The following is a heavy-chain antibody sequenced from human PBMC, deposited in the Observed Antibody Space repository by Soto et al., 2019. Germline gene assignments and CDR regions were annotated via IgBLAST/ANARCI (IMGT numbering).Heavy chain of an antibody. CDR3: ATIVGANDY. V-gene: IGHV4-4*07. CDR1: RASIYTYS. D-gene: IGHD1-26*01. J-gene: IGHJ4*02. Sequence: SETLSLTCTVSRASIYTYSWTWIRQPAGKGLQWIGHIYSSGSANYSPSLKSRVSMSVDSSKNQISLKLTSVTAADTAVYYCATIVGANDYWGQGTLVTAPQ. CDR2: IYSSGSA.